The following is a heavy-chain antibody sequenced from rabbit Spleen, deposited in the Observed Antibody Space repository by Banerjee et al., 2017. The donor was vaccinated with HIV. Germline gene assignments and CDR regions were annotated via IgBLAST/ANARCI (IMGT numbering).Heavy chain of an antibody. D-gene: IGHD4-2*01. V-gene: IGHV1S47*01. CDR2: VRSGDGST. J-gene: IGHJ4*01. Sequence: QEQLVESGGGLVQPEGSLTLTCTASGLDFSSSDWIYWVRQAPGKGLEWIGCVRSGDGSTYSASWAKGRFTFTRSTSLNTVTLQLNSLTAADTATYFCARDGAGGIGWNFNLWGPGTLVTVS. CDR1: GLDFSSSD. CDR3: ARDGAGGIGWNFNL.